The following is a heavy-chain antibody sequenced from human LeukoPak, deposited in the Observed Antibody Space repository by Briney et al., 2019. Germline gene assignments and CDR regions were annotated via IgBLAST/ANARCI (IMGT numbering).Heavy chain of an antibody. Sequence: PGRSLRLSCAASGFTFSSYGMHWVRQAPGKGLEWVAVISYDGSNKYYADSVKGGFTISRDNSKNTLYLQMNSLRAEDTAVYYCAKRALAKEGSSWFDYWGQGTLVTASS. J-gene: IGHJ4*02. CDR3: AKRALAKEGSSWFDY. CDR2: ISYDGSNK. CDR1: GFTFSSYG. V-gene: IGHV3-30*18. D-gene: IGHD6-13*01.